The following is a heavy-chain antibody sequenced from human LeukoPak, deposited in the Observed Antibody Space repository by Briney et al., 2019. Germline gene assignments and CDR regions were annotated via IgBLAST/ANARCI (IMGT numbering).Heavy chain of an antibody. D-gene: IGHD1-14*01. CDR3: ARDNSAEDTAWWFDP. Sequence: ASVKVSCKASGYTFTSYYMHWVRQAPGQGLEWMGIINPSGGSTSYAQKFQGRVTMTRDMSTSTDYMELSSLRSEDTAVYYCARDNSAEDTAWWFDPWGQGTLVTVSS. CDR2: INPSGGST. CDR1: GYTFTSYY. J-gene: IGHJ5*02. V-gene: IGHV1-46*01.